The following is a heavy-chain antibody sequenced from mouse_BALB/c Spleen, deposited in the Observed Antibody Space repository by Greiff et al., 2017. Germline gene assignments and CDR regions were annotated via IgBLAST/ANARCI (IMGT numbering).Heavy chain of an antibody. CDR3: ARWLAWYFDD. D-gene: IGHD2-2*01. CDR2: ISYSGST. V-gene: IGHV3-2*02. Sequence: EVQLQQSGPGLVKPSQSLSLTCTVTGYSITSDYAWNWIRQFPGNKLEWMGYISYSGSTSYNPSLKSRISITRDTSKNQFFLQLNSVTTEDTATYCCARWLAWYFDDWGAGTTVTVSS. J-gene: IGHJ1*01. CDR1: GYSITSDYA.